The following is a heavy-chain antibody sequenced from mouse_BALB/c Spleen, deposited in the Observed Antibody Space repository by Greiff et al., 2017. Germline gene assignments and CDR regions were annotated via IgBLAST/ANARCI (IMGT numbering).Heavy chain of an antibody. J-gene: IGHJ2*01. CDR1: GFTFSSYG. CDR3: ARDNYGTVYFDY. V-gene: IGHV5-6-3*01. Sequence: EVQLVESGGGLVQPGGSLKLSCAASGFTFSSYGMSWVRQTPDKRLELVATINSNGGSTYYPDSVKGRFTISRDNAKNTLYLQMSSLKSEDTAMYYCARDNYGTVYFDYWGQGTTLTVSS. D-gene: IGHD1-1*01. CDR2: INSNGGST.